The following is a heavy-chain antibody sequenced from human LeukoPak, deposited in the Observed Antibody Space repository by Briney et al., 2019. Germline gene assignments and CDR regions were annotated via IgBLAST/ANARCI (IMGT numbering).Heavy chain of an antibody. CDR3: ARVPGSGWYFP. V-gene: IGHV3-74*01. CDR2: INSDGSTT. CDR1: GFTFSSYW. Sequence: GGSLRLSCAASGFTFSSYWMHWVRQAPGKGLVWVSRINSDGSTTTYADSVKGRFTISRDNAKNTLYPQMNSLRAEDTAVYYCARVPGSGWYFPWGQGTPVTVSS. J-gene: IGHJ5*02. D-gene: IGHD6-19*01.